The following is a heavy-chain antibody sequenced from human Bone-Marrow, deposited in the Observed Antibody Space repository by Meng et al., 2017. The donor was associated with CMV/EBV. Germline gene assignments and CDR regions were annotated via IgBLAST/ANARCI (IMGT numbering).Heavy chain of an antibody. CDR2: ISYDGSNK. J-gene: IGHJ2*01. D-gene: IGHD3-3*01. Sequence: GGSLRLSCAASGFTFSSYAMHWVRQAPGKGLEWVAVISYDGSNKYYADSVKGRFTISRDNSKNSLYLQMNSLRAEDTAVYYCARAYDFWSGRNWYFDLWGRGTLVTVSS. CDR1: GFTFSSYA. CDR3: ARAYDFWSGRNWYFDL. V-gene: IGHV3-30-3*01.